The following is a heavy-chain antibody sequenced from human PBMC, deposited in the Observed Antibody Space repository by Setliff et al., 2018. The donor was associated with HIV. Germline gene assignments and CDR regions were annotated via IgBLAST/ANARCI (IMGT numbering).Heavy chain of an antibody. D-gene: IGHD6-13*01. Sequence: GASVKVSCKASGGTFSSSAISWVRQAPGQGLEWMGGIIPTFATPNYAQKFQGRVTITADESTSTAYMELSSLRSEDTAVYYCASAGYSSSWLNYYYYMDVWGKGTTVTVSS. J-gene: IGHJ6*03. V-gene: IGHV1-69*13. CDR1: GGTFSSSA. CDR2: IIPTFATP. CDR3: ASAGYSSSWLNYYYYMDV.